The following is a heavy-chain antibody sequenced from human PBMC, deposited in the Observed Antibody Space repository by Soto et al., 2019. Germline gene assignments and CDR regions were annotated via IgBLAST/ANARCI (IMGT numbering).Heavy chain of an antibody. CDR2: IYPRHSDT. J-gene: IGHJ3*01. V-gene: IGHV5-51*01. CDR1: GFSFSSFW. CDR3: TRTGVSSTFEV. D-gene: IGHD3-3*01. Sequence: SGESLKISCKGFGFSFSSFWIGWVRQMPGKGLECMGIIYPRHSDTRYNPSFQGQVTISVDTSISTAYLQWSSLRTSDTAMYYCTRTGVSSTFEVWGQGTMVTVSS.